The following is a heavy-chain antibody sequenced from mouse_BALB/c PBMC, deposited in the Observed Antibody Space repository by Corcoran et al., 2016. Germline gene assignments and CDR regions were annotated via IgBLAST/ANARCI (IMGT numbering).Heavy chain of an antibody. CDR3: ARRTATGTFYWYFDV. J-gene: IGHJ1*01. CDR1: GFSLSTSGMG. V-gene: IGHV8-12*01. CDR2: IYWDDDK. D-gene: IGHD4-1*01. Sequence: QVTLKESGPGILQPSQTLSLTCSFSGFSLSTSGMGVSWIRQPSGKGLEWLAHIYWDDDKRYNPSLKSRLTISKDTSRNQVFLKITSVDTADTATYYCARRTATGTFYWYFDVWGAGTTVTVSS.